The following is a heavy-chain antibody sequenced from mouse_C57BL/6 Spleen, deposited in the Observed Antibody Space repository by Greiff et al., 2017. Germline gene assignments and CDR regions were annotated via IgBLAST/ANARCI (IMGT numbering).Heavy chain of an antibody. CDR3: ASDDCDEAWFAY. Sequence: VKLQQPGAELVKPGASVKLSCKASGYTFTSYWMHWVKQRPGRGLEWIGRIDPNSGGTNYNEKFKSKATLTVDKPSSTAYMQLSSLTSEDSAVYYCASDDCDEAWFAYWGQGTLVTVSA. CDR2: IDPNSGGT. D-gene: IGHD2-4*01. J-gene: IGHJ3*01. V-gene: IGHV1-72*01. CDR1: GYTFTSYW.